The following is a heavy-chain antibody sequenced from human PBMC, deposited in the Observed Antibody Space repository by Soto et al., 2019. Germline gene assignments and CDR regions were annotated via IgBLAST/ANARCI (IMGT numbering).Heavy chain of an antibody. J-gene: IGHJ3*01. CDR3: ARDQLYYNDISGRPLNAFDV. Sequence: PGGSLRLSCAASGFTFSSNYMSWVRQAPGKGLEWVSYIGLGSSTKYYADSVEGRFTISRDNAKNSLYLQMNSLRAEDTAVYYCARDQLYYNDISGRPLNAFDVWGQGTMVTVSS. V-gene: IGHV3-48*01. D-gene: IGHD3-22*01. CDR1: GFTFSSNY. CDR2: IGLGSSTK.